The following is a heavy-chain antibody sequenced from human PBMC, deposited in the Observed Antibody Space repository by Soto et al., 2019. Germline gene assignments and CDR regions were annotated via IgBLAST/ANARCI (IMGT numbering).Heavy chain of an antibody. CDR1: GFSVSSSH. V-gene: IGHV3-53*01. CDR3: AKLGPYGSESYSFRYNWLDP. J-gene: IGHJ5*02. CDR2: IYSGGPT. D-gene: IGHD3-10*01. Sequence: VQLVESGGGLIQPGGSLRLSCEASGFSVSSSHMIWVREAPGKGLEWVSVIYSGGPTYYAVSVKGRLTITRDRSKNTVYLQMHSLRNEDPAVYHCAKLGPYGSESYSFRYNWLDPWGQGTLVTVSS.